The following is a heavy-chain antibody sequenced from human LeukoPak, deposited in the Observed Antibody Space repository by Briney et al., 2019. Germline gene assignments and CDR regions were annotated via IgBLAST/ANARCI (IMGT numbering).Heavy chain of an antibody. J-gene: IGHJ3*02. D-gene: IGHD5-18*01. CDR2: VSRSGAYA. V-gene: IGHV3-23*01. CDR1: GFTFQNFD. Sequence: PGGSLRLSCAASGFTFQNFDMTWVRQAPGKGLEWVSSVSRSGAYAHYADSVKGRFTISRDNSKNTLYLQMNSLRAEDTAVYYCARGGYSYGGAFDIWGQGTMVTVSS. CDR3: ARGGYSYGGAFDI.